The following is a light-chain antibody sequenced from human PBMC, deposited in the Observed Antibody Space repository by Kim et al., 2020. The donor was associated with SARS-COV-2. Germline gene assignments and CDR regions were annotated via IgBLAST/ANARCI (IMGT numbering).Light chain of an antibody. V-gene: IGLV1-44*01. J-gene: IGLJ3*02. Sequence: QSVLTQPPSASGTPGQRVTISCSGSSSNIGSNTVNWYQHLPGTAPKLLIYSNNQRPSGVPDRFSGSKSGTSASLAISGLQSEDEADYYCATWDDSLNVPVFGGGTKLTVL. CDR3: ATWDDSLNVPV. CDR1: SSNIGSNT. CDR2: SNN.